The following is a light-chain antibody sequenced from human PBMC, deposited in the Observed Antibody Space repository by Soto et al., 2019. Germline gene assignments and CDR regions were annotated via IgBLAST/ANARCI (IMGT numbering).Light chain of an antibody. V-gene: IGKV1-5*03. Sequence: DIQMTQSPYTLSASVGDRVTITCGASQSISSWLAWYQQKPGKAPKLLIYKASTLQSGVPSRFSGSGSGTEFTLAISSLQPDDSSTYYCQQYNDNWTFGQGTKVEIK. J-gene: IGKJ1*01. CDR3: QQYNDNWT. CDR2: KAS. CDR1: QSISSW.